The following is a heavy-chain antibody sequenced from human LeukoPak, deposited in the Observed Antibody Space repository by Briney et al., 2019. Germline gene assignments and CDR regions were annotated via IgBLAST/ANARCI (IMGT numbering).Heavy chain of an antibody. CDR2: IGGSGGVT. J-gene: IGHJ4*02. CDR3: VQGAGSLLGLKF. D-gene: IGHD1-26*01. CDR1: GFTFSTDA. Sequence: GGSLRLSCAASGFTFSTDAMSWVRQAPGKGPDWVSSIGGSGGVTYYADSVKGRFTISRDNSKNTLYLQMNSLRVEDTAVYYCVQGAGSLLGLKFWDQGTLVTVSS. V-gene: IGHV3-23*01.